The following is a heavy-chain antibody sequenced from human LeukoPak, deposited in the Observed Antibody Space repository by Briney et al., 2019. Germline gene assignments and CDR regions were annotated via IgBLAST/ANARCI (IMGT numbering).Heavy chain of an antibody. Sequence: GGSLRLSCAASGFTFSSYGMHWVRQAPGKGLEWVAVISYDGSNKYYADSVKGRFTISRDNAKNSLYLQMNTLRAEDTALYYCVSVHYSSSWYSFDYWGQGTLVTVSS. CDR1: GFTFSSYG. D-gene: IGHD6-13*01. V-gene: IGHV3-30*03. CDR2: ISYDGSNK. CDR3: VSVHYSSSWYSFDY. J-gene: IGHJ4*02.